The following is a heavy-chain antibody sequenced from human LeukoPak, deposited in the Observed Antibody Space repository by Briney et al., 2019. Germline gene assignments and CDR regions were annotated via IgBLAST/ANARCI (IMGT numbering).Heavy chain of an antibody. D-gene: IGHD5-12*01. CDR2: IIPIFGTA. V-gene: IGHV1-69*13. CDR3: ARAYDYDSDYYYYYMDV. Sequence: SVKVSCKASGGTFSSYAISWVRQAPGQGLEWMGGIIPIFGTANYAQKFQGRVTITADESTSTAYMELSSLRSEDTAVYYCARAYDYDSDYYYYYMDVWGKGTTVTVSS. J-gene: IGHJ6*03. CDR1: GGTFSSYA.